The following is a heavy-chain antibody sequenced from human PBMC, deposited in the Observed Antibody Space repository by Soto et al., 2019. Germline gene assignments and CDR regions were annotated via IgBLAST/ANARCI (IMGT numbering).Heavy chain of an antibody. D-gene: IGHD5-18*01. CDR3: AMAHVDASMDYYYYYGLDV. J-gene: IGHJ6*01. CDR2: ISGNGGST. Sequence: PGGSLRLSCAPSGFTFSSYAMNCVRQAPGKGLEWVSGISGNGGSTYYADSVKGRFTISTDNSKNTLYLQTNSLRAEDAAVYWCAMAHVDASMDYYYYYGLDVWGQGTTVTVSS. V-gene: IGHV3-23*01. CDR1: GFTFSSYA.